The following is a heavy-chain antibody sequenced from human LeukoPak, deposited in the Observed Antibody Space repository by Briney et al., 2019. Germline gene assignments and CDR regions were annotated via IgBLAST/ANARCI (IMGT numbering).Heavy chain of an antibody. D-gene: IGHD1-20*01. V-gene: IGHV1-46*01. CDR2: INPSDGST. CDR3: ARDGLQTRYSWNDEGRKNWFDP. Sequence: ASVKVSCRASGLTFSGYYMQWVRQVPGQGLEWMGIINPSDGSTRYAQNLQGRVTMTGDTSTNTVYMELSSLTSDDTAVYYCARDGLQTRYSWNDEGRKNWFDPWGQGTLVTVSS. CDR1: GLTFSGYY. J-gene: IGHJ5*02.